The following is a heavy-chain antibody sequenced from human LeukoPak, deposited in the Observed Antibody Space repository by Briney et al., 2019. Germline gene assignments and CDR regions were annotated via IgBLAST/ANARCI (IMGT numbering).Heavy chain of an antibody. Sequence: PSETLSLTCTVSGGSISSGGYYWSWIRQHPGKGLEWIGYIYYSGSTYYNPSLKSRVTISVDTSKNQFSLKLSSVTAADTAVYYCATDVVAENYYDSSGYPHHYFDYWGQGTLVTVSS. CDR2: IYYSGST. CDR3: ATDVVAENYYDSSGYPHHYFDY. J-gene: IGHJ4*02. D-gene: IGHD3-22*01. V-gene: IGHV4-31*03. CDR1: GGSISSGGYY.